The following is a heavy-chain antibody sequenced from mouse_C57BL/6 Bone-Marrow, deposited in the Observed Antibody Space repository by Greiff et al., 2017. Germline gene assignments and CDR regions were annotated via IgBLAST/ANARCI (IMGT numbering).Heavy chain of an antibody. V-gene: IGHV1-75*01. CDR3: ARGGYYYGSSPSYYFDY. CDR2: IFPGSGST. J-gene: IGHJ2*01. Sequence: QVQLQQSGPELVKPGASVKISCKASGYTFTDYYINWVKQRPGQGLEWIGWIFPGSGSTYYNEKFKGKATLTVDKSSSTAYMLLSSLTSEDSAVYFCARGGYYYGSSPSYYFDYWGQGTTLTVSS. D-gene: IGHD1-1*01. CDR1: GYTFTDYY.